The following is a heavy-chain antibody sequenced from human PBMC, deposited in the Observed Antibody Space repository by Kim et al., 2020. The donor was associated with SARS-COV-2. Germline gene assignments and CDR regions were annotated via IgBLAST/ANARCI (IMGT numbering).Heavy chain of an antibody. CDR2: IFYGGSG. V-gene: IGHV4-39*02. CDR1: GGSISSSSYF. J-gene: IGHJ4*01. CDR3: ARERDVDYYDSSGTFD. D-gene: IGHD3-22*01. Sequence: SETLSLTCTVSGGSISSSSYFWGWIRQPPGKGLKWIGSIFYGGSGYYNPSLKSRVTISVDTSKNQLSLMLFSVTAADTAVYYCARERDVDYYDSSGTFD.